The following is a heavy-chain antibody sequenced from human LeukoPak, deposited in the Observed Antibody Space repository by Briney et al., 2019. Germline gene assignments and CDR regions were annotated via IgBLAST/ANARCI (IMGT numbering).Heavy chain of an antibody. CDR3: ARESNGYGGSTFDY. J-gene: IGHJ4*02. D-gene: IGHD4-23*01. CDR1: GFTFSSYA. Sequence: GGSLRLSCAASGFTFSSYAMHWVRQAPGKGLEYVSAISSNGGSTYYANSVKGRFTISRDNSKNTLYLQMGSLRAEDMAVYYCARESNGYGGSTFDYWGQGTLVTVSS. CDR2: ISSNGGST. V-gene: IGHV3-64*01.